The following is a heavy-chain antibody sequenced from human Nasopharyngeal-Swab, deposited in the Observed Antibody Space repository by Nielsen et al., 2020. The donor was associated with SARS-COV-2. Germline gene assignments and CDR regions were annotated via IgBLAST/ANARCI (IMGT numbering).Heavy chain of an antibody. CDR2: IYYRGST. V-gene: IGHV4-39*01. Sequence: SESMSLTCTVSGASISRRSYDGDRTREPPGKGREGIGSIYYRGSTYYNPSLKRRVTISLHTSKNQCSLKLSSVTAADTAVYYCASQPSNWFDPWGQGTLVTVSS. J-gene: IGHJ5*02. CDR1: GASISRRSYD. CDR3: ASQPSNWFDP.